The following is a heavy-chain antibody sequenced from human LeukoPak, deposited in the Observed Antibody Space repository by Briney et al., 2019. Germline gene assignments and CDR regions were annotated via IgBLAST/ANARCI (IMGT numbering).Heavy chain of an antibody. D-gene: IGHD3-22*01. Sequence: ASVKVSCKASGGTFSSYAISWVRQAPGQGLEWMGGIIPIFCTANYAQKFQGRVTITADESTSTAYMELSSLRSEDTAVYYCARDGGPAYYYDSSGSTNRFDYWGQGTLVTVSS. V-gene: IGHV1-69*13. J-gene: IGHJ4*02. CDR3: ARDGGPAYYYDSSGSTNRFDY. CDR2: IIPIFCTA. CDR1: GGTFSSYA.